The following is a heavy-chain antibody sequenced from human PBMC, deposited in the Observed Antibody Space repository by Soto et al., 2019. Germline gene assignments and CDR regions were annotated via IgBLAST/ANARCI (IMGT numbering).Heavy chain of an antibody. Sequence: PGGSLRLSCSASGFTFSDYYMSWIRQAPGEGLEWISHIDSSGSIIYYADSVKGRFTISRDNAKNSLYLQMNSLRAEDTAVYYCARDLGYYDSSGYFDYWGQGTLVTVSS. CDR2: IDSSGSII. J-gene: IGHJ4*02. CDR3: ARDLGYYDSSGYFDY. CDR1: GFTFSDYY. D-gene: IGHD3-22*01. V-gene: IGHV3-11*01.